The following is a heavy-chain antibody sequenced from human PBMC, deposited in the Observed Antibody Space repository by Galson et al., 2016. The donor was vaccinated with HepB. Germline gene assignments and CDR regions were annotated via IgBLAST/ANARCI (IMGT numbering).Heavy chain of an antibody. D-gene: IGHD4-17*01. Sequence: TLSLTCTVSGGSIRSGDYYWSWIRQPPGKGLEWIGYMYYSGATYYSPSLKSRVTISVDTSKNQFSLEMKSVTAADTAVYYCARGNSFWSTGQYGDYETLVSSFGYWGQGSLVTVSS. CDR1: GGSIRSGDYY. CDR2: MYYSGAT. V-gene: IGHV4-30-4*01. J-gene: IGHJ4*02. CDR3: ARGNSFWSTGQYGDYETLVSSFGY.